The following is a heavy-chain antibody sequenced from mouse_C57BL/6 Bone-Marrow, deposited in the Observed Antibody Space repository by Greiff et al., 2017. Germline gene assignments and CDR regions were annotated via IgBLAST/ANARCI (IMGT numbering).Heavy chain of an antibody. CDR2: ISGGGGNT. CDR1: GFTFSSYT. D-gene: IGHD1-1*01. J-gene: IGHJ4*01. CDR3: ARGTTVVATDYAMDY. Sequence: EVQRVESGGGLVKPGGSLKLFCAASGFTFSSYTMSWVRQTPEKRLEWVATISGGGGNTYYPDSVKGRFTISRDNAKNTLYLQMSSLRSEDTALYYCARGTTVVATDYAMDYWGQGTSVTVSS. V-gene: IGHV5-9*01.